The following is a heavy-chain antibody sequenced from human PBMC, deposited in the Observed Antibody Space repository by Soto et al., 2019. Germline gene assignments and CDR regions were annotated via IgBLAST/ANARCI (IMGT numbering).Heavy chain of an antibody. Sequence: SETLSLTCTVSGGSISSGGYYWSWIRQHPGKGLEWIGYIYYSGSTNYNPSLKSRVTISVDTSKNQFSLKLSSVTAADTAVYYCARGQLWATFDYWGQGTLVTVSS. J-gene: IGHJ4*02. CDR1: GGSISSGGYY. CDR3: ARGQLWATFDY. D-gene: IGHD5-18*01. CDR2: IYYSGST. V-gene: IGHV4-61*08.